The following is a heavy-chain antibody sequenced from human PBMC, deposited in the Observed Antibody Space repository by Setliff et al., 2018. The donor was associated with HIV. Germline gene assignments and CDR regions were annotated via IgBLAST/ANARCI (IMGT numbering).Heavy chain of an antibody. Sequence: GGSLRLSCAASGFTYSNYAMHWVRQAPGKGLEWMAVISYDGSHISYADSVKGRFTISRDNAKNSLYLQMNSLRAEDTALYYCARDIPFGDLLMLQAYMDVWGKGTTVTVSS. J-gene: IGHJ6*04. V-gene: IGHV3-30*07. D-gene: IGHD3-10*01. CDR1: GFTYSNYA. CDR2: ISYDGSHI. CDR3: ARDIPFGDLLMLQAYMDV.